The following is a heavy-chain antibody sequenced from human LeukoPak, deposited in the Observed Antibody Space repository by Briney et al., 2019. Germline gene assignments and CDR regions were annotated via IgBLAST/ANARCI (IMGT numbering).Heavy chain of an antibody. J-gene: IGHJ4*02. Sequence: GGSLRLSCAASGFTFSSYAMSWVRRAPGKGLEWVSAISGSGGSTYYADSVKGRFTISRDNSKNTLYLQMNSLRAEDTAVYYCAKGLKYYYDSSPSPGMYWGQGTLVTVSS. CDR1: GFTFSSYA. D-gene: IGHD3-22*01. CDR2: ISGSGGST. V-gene: IGHV3-23*01. CDR3: AKGLKYYYDSSPSPGMY.